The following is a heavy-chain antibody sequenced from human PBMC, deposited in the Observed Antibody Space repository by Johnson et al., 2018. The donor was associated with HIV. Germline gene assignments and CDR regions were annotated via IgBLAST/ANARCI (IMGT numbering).Heavy chain of an antibody. CDR3: AKDRTGFDAFDI. J-gene: IGHJ3*02. Sequence: QVQLVESGGGVVQPGRSLRLSCAASGFTFSSYAMHWVRQAPGKGLVWVAFTRYDGSNKYYADSVKGLFTISRDNSKNTLYLQMNSLRAEDTAVYYCAKDRTGFDAFDIWGQGTMVTVSS. CDR2: TRYDGSNK. D-gene: IGHD1-1*01. CDR1: GFTFSSYA. V-gene: IGHV3-30*02.